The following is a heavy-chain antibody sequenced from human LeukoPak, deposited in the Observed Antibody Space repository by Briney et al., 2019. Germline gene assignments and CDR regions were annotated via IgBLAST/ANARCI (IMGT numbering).Heavy chain of an antibody. CDR2: IYHSGST. V-gene: IGHV4-4*02. CDR1: GGSISSSNW. CDR3: ARYYGSGSYIWFDP. D-gene: IGHD3-10*01. Sequence: PSETLSLTCAVSGGSISSSNWWRWVRQPPGKGLEWIGEIYHSGSTNYNPSLKSRVTISVDKSKNQFSLKLSSVTAADTAVYYCARYYGSGSYIWFDPWGQGTLVTVSS. J-gene: IGHJ5*02.